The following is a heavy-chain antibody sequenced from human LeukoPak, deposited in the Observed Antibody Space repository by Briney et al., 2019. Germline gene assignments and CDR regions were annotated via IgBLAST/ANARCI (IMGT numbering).Heavy chain of an antibody. J-gene: IGHJ4*02. CDR3: ARGPATRVYYFDY. CDR1: GFTFDDFA. D-gene: IGHD1-26*01. CDR2: ISWNSGDI. V-gene: IGHV3-9*01. Sequence: GGSLRLSCAASGFTFDDFALHWVRQAPGKGLEWVSGISWNSGDIGYADSVKGRSTISRDNAKNSLYLQMNNLRAEDTAVYYCARGPATRVYYFDYWGQGTLVTVSS.